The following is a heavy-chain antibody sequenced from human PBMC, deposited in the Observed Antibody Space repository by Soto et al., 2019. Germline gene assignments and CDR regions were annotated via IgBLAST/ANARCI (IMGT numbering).Heavy chain of an antibody. Sequence: EVQLLESGGGLVQPGGSLRLSCAASGFTFSSYAMSWVRQAPGKGLEWVSAISGSGGSTYYADSVKGRFTISRDNSKNTLYRQMNSLRAEDTAVYYCAKKGGSSSWYGYYYYYMDVWGKGTTVTVSS. D-gene: IGHD6-13*01. J-gene: IGHJ6*03. CDR1: GFTFSSYA. V-gene: IGHV3-23*01. CDR3: AKKGGSSSWYGYYYYYMDV. CDR2: ISGSGGST.